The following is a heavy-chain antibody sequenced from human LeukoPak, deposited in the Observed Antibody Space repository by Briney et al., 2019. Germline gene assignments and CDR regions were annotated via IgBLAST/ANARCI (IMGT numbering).Heavy chain of an antibody. Sequence: GASVKVSCKASGYTFTSYDINWVRQATGQGLEWMGWMNPNSGNTGYAQKFQGRVTITRNTSISTAYMELSSLRSEDTAVYYCARYGRVALAARPRYYYYMDVWGKGTTVTVSS. CDR3: ARYGRVALAARPRYYYYMDV. D-gene: IGHD6-6*01. V-gene: IGHV1-8*03. CDR2: MNPNSGNT. J-gene: IGHJ6*03. CDR1: GYTFTSYD.